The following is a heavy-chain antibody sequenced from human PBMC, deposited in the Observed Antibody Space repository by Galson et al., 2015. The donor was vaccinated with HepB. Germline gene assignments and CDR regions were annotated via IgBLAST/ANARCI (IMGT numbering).Heavy chain of an antibody. D-gene: IGHD3-10*01. V-gene: IGHV3-53*01. J-gene: IGHJ2*01. CDR1: GFTVSSNH. CDR2: FYSTNST. CDR3: AKDPPGGDFRYFDL. Sequence: SLRLSCAVSGFTVSSNHMSWVRQAPGKGLEWVSVFYSTNSTYYADSVKGRFTISRDDSKNTLYLQMNSLRAEDTAVFYCAKDPPGGDFRYFDLWGRGPLVTGSS.